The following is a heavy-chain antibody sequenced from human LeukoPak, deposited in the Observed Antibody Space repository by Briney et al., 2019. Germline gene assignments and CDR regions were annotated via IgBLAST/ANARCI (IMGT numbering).Heavy chain of an antibody. CDR2: ISYDGSNK. CDR1: GFTFSSYA. Sequence: GGSLRLSCAASGFTFSSYAMHWVRQAPGKGLEWVAVISYDGSNKYYADSVKGRFTISRDNSKNTLYLQMNSPRAEDTAVYYCARDRYGGNPSALDYWGQGTLVTVSS. J-gene: IGHJ4*02. V-gene: IGHV3-30*04. D-gene: IGHD4-23*01. CDR3: ARDRYGGNPSALDY.